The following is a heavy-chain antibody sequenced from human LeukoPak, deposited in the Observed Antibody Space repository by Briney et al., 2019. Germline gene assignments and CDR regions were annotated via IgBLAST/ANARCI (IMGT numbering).Heavy chain of an antibody. J-gene: IGHJ4*02. V-gene: IGHV3-23*01. Sequence: GGSLRLSCAASGFTFSTYAVSWVRQAPGKGLEWVSAISGSGGITNYADSVKGRFTISRDNSKNTLYLQMNNPIAEDTAVYYCAKRRVARGKPYYFDYWGQGTLVTVSS. CDR1: GFTFSTYA. CDR2: ISGSGGIT. CDR3: AKRRVARGKPYYFDY. D-gene: IGHD5-12*01.